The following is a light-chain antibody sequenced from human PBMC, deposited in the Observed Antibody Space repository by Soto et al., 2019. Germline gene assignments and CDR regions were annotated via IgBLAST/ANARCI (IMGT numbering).Light chain of an antibody. CDR2: DAS. J-gene: IGKJ2*01. CDR3: QQRSNWPYT. CDR1: QSVGSY. Sequence: EIVLTQSPVTLSLSPGERATLSCRASQSVGSYLAWYQQKPGQAPRLLIYDASNRATGIPARFSGSGSGTDFTLTISSLEPEDFAVYYCQQRSNWPYTFGQGTKLEI. V-gene: IGKV3-11*01.